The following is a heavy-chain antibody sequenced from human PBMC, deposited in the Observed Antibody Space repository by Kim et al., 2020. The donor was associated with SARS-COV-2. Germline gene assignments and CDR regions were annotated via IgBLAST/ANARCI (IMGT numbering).Heavy chain of an antibody. D-gene: IGHD6-19*01. V-gene: IGHV3-30*03. CDR1: GFTFGNTH. Sequence: GGSLRLSCAGSGFTFGNTHMHWVRQAPGKGLEWVSLISADETNKNYVDSVKGRFTVSRDNSQNTLFLQIDSLRVEDTAVYYCAREGHSCGRAGSFDYWG. J-gene: IGHJ4*01. CDR3: AREGHSCGRAGSFDY. CDR2: ISADETNK.